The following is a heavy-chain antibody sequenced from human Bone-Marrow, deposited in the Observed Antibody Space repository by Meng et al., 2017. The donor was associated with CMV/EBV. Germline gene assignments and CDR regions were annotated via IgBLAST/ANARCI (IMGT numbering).Heavy chain of an antibody. V-gene: IGHV5-51*01. CDR3: AREARGYSYGFGAFDI. D-gene: IGHD5-18*01. CDR2: IYPGDSDT. Sequence: GESLKISCEASGYNFTNYWIAWVRQMPGKGLEWMGSIYPGDSDTRYSPSFQGQVTFSADKSISTAYLQWNSLRAEDTAVYYCAREARGYSYGFGAFDIWGQGTMVTVSS. J-gene: IGHJ3*02. CDR1: GYNFTNYW.